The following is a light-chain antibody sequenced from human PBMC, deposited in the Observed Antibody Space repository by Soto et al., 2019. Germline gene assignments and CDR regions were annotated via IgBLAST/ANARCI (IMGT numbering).Light chain of an antibody. CDR2: GAS. V-gene: IGKV3-20*01. J-gene: IGKJ2*01. CDR1: QSVSSSY. Sequence: EILLTQSPGNLSLSPGERATLSCRASQSVSSSYLAWYQQKPGQAPRLLIYGASSRATGIPDRFSGSGSGTDFTLTISRLEPEDFAVYYCQQYGSSPYTFGQGTKLEIK. CDR3: QQYGSSPYT.